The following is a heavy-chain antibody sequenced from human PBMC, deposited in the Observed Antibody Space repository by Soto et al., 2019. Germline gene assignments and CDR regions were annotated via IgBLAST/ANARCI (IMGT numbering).Heavy chain of an antibody. CDR2: INPILSMS. J-gene: IGHJ4*02. D-gene: IGHD3-10*01. CDR3: ARSYGSGYRAFDY. Sequence: QVQLVQSGAEVRKPGSSVKVSCKASGDTFSFYSINWVRQAPGLGLEWMGRINPILSMSNYAQRFQGRVTMTADKSTCTADMELSGLRSEDTAIYYCARSYGSGYRAFDYWGQGDLVTVSS. V-gene: IGHV1-69*02. CDR1: GDTFSFYS.